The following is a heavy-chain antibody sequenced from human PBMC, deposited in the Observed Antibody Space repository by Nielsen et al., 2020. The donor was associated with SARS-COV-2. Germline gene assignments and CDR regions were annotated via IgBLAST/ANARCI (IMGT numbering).Heavy chain of an antibody. CDR1: GGSISGYY. Sequence: SETLSLTCTVSGGSISGYYWNWIRQPPGKGLEWIGYIYFSGSTTYNPSLKSRVTISVDTSKSHFSLKLNSVTAADTALYFCASPFGDYDTGDTDYWGQGTLVTVSS. CDR2: IYFSGST. J-gene: IGHJ4*02. V-gene: IGHV4-59*12. CDR3: ASPFGDYDTGDTDY. D-gene: IGHD4-17*01.